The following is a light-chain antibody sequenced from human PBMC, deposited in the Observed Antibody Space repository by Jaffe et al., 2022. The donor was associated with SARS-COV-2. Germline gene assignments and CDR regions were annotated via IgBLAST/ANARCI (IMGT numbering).Light chain of an antibody. CDR2: KAS. J-gene: IGKJ2*01. Sequence: DIQMTQSPSTLSASVGDRVTITCRASQSISSWLAWYQQKPGKAPKLLIYKASSLESGVPSRFSGSGSGTEFTLTISSLQPDDFATYYCQQHNSLYTFGQGTKLETK. CDR3: QQHNSLYT. CDR1: QSISSW. V-gene: IGKV1-5*03.